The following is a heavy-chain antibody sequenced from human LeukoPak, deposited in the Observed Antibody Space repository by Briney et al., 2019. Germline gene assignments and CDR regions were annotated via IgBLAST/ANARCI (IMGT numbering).Heavy chain of an antibody. CDR3: ASVVGATILDY. CDR2: ISAYNGNT. D-gene: IGHD1-26*01. V-gene: IGHV1-18*01. J-gene: IGHJ4*02. CDR1: GYTFTSYG. Sequence: ASVKVSCTASGYTFTSYGISWVRHAPGQGLEWMGWISAYNGNTKYAQKFQGRVTMTTDTSTSTAYMALRSLRSDDTAVYYCASVVGATILDYWGQGTLVTVSS.